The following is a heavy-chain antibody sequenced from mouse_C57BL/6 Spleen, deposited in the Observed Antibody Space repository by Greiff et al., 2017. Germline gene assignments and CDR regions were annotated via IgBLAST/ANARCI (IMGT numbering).Heavy chain of an antibody. Sequence: QVQLKQPGAELVRPGSSVKLSCKASGYTFTSYWMHWVKQRPRQGLEWIGNIDPSGSETHYNQKFKDKATLTVDKSSSTAYMQLSSLTSEDSAVYYCARDSNYVFFAYWGQGTLVTVSA. CDR3: ARDSNYVFFAY. V-gene: IGHV1-52*01. CDR2: IDPSGSET. D-gene: IGHD2-5*01. J-gene: IGHJ3*01. CDR1: GYTFTSYW.